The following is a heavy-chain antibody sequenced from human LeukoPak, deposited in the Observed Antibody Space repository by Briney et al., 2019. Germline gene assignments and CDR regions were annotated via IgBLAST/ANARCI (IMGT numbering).Heavy chain of an antibody. CDR3: ATSPYNHYGMDV. V-gene: IGHV3-74*01. CDR2: INSDGSST. CDR1: GFTFSSYW. Sequence: QPGGSLRLSCAASGFTFSSYWIHWVRQAPGKGLVWVSRINSDGSSTSYADSVKGRFTISRDNAKNTLYLQMNSLRAEDTAVYYCATSPYNHYGMDVWGQGTTVTVSS. J-gene: IGHJ6*02.